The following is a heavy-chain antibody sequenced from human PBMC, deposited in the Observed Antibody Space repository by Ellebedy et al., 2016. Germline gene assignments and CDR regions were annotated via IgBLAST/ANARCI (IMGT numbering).Heavy chain of an antibody. CDR2: TYYSAST. V-gene: IGHV4-59*12. J-gene: IGHJ4*02. D-gene: IGHD5-12*01. Sequence: SETLSLTXSVSGSSMSSYYWGWIRQPPGKGLEWIGYTYYSASTNYNPSLKSRVSISVDTSKNQFSLNLNSVTAADSAVYYCARGQSDYDWVLYFDHWGRGAQVTVSS. CDR1: GSSMSSYY. CDR3: ARGQSDYDWVLYFDH.